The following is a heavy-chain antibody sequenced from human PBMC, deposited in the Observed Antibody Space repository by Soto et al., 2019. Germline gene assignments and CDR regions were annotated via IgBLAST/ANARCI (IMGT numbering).Heavy chain of an antibody. J-gene: IGHJ5*02. CDR3: ARALYCSGGSCYPFDP. D-gene: IGHD2-15*01. Sequence: QVQLVQSGAEVKKPGYSVKVSCKASGGTFSSYAISWVRQAPGQGLEWMGGIIPIFGTANYAQKFQGRVTITADESTSTAYMELSSLRSEDTAVYYCARALYCSGGSCYPFDPWGQGTLVTVSS. CDR1: GGTFSSYA. CDR2: IIPIFGTA. V-gene: IGHV1-69*01.